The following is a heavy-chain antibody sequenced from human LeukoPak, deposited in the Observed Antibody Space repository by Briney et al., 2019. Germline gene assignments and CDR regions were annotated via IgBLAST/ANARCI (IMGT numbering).Heavy chain of an antibody. CDR1: GYSISSGYY. J-gene: IGHJ4*02. Sequence: SETLSLTCTVSGYSISSGYYWGWIRQPPGKGLEWIGSIYHSGSTYYNPSLTSRVTISVDTSKNQFSLKLSSVTAADTAVYYCARGNWNDVVGYYFDYWGQGTLVTVSS. D-gene: IGHD1-1*01. V-gene: IGHV4-38-2*02. CDR2: IYHSGST. CDR3: ARGNWNDVVGYYFDY.